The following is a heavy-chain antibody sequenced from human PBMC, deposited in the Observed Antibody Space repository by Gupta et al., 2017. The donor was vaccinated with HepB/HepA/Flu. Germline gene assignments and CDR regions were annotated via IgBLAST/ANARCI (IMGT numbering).Heavy chain of an antibody. CDR1: GFTFSNYG. CDR3: ARWKGYYFDY. D-gene: IGHD1-1*01. J-gene: IGHJ4*02. CDR2: ISYDAYNK. V-gene: IGHV3-30*03. Sequence: QVQLVESGGGVVQPGGSLRLSCAASGFTFSNYGLHWVRQAPGKGLDWVAVISYDAYNKYYADSLKGRFTISRDNSKNTLYLQMNSLRTEDTAIYYCARWKGYYFDYWGQGTLVTVSS.